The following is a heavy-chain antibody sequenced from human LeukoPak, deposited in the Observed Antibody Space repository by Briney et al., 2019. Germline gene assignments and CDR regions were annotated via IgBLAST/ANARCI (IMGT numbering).Heavy chain of an antibody. CDR1: GYTFTSYG. CDR2: ISGYNGNT. J-gene: IGHJ6*02. CDR3: ARDVSYYDSSGTGWDV. Sequence: ASVKVSCKASGYTFTSYGISWVRQAPGQGLEWMGWISGYNGNTNYAQKLQGRVTMTTDTSTSTAYMELRSLRSDDTAVYYCARDVSYYDSSGTGWDVWGQGTTVTVSS. V-gene: IGHV1-18*01. D-gene: IGHD3-22*01.